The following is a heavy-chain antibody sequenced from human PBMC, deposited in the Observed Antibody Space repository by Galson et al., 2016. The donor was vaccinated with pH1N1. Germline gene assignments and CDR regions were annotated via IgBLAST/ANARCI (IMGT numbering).Heavy chain of an antibody. Sequence: TLSLTCTVSGGSISGGVFYWSWIRQHPVKGLEWIGYIYSSGSAYYNPSLKSRVTMSMDTSKNQFSLKLRSVTAADTAVYYCAIQIHYYDSSGYYDSWGHGTLVTVSS. CDR2: IYSSGSA. J-gene: IGHJ5*01. V-gene: IGHV4-31*03. CDR1: GGSISGGVFY. D-gene: IGHD3-22*01. CDR3: AIQIHYYDSSGYYDS.